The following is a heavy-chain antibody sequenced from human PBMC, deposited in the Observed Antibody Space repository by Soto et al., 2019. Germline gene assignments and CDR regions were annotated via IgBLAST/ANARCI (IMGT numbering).Heavy chain of an antibody. J-gene: IGHJ4*02. V-gene: IGHV4-30-4*01. CDR2: IFDSGTT. CDR3: ARAGEDYVWGSYPPGYFDY. CDR1: GGSITSDYSC. Sequence: SETLSLTCTVSGGSITSDYSCWSWIRQPPGEGLEWIGHIFDSGTTYTNPSLRSQVAISLDTSKNQFSLQLNSVTPEDTAVYYCARAGEDYVWGSYPPGYFDYWGQGTLVTVS. D-gene: IGHD3-16*02.